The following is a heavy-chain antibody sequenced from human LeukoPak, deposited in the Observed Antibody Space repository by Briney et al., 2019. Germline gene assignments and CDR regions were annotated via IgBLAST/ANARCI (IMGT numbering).Heavy chain of an antibody. CDR1: GFTFSSYT. CDR2: ITTSDGNT. D-gene: IGHD7-27*01. Sequence: QPGGSPRLSCAASGFTFSSYTMSWVRQAPGKGPEWVSTITTSDGNTYYADSVKGRFTVSRDNSKNTLFLQMNSLRAEDTAVYYCAKDGGLWVSAHWGDSWGRGTLVTVSS. V-gene: IGHV3-23*01. J-gene: IGHJ4*02. CDR3: AKDGGLWVSAHWGDS.